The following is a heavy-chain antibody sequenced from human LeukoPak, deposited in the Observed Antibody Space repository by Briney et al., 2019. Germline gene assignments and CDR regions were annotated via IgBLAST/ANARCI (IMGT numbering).Heavy chain of an antibody. CDR3: ARIPDYDYVWGSYYYYYYMDV. CDR2: ISRVSSTI. J-gene: IGHJ6*03. V-gene: IGHV3-48*01. D-gene: IGHD3-16*01. Sequence: RPGGSLRLSCAASGFTFSSYAMSWVRQAPGKGLEWVSYISRVSSTIYYADSVKGRFTISRDNAMNSLYLQMNSLRAEDTAVYYCARIPDYDYVWGSYYYYYYMDVWGKGTTVIVSS. CDR1: GFTFSSYA.